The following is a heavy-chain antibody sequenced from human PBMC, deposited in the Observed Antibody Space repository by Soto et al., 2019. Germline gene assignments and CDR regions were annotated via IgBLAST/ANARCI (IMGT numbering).Heavy chain of an antibody. D-gene: IGHD4-4*01. J-gene: IGHJ4*02. Sequence: PAGSLRLSCAASGFPFSSYVMSWVRQAPGKGLEWVSGMSGGGSNTFYADSVKGRFTISRDNSKNTLLLQMNSLGAEDTAVYYCAKDSNKYSSSLRGRYFDYWGQGIGVTVSS. CDR3: AKDSNKYSSSLRGRYFDY. CDR2: MSGGGSNT. CDR1: GFPFSSYV. V-gene: IGHV3-23*01.